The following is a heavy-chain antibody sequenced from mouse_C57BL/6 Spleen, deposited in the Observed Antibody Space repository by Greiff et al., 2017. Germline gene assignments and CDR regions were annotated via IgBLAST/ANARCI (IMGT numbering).Heavy chain of an antibody. Sequence: VQVVESGAELVRPGTSVKVSCKASGYAFTNYLIEWVKQRPGQGLEWIGVINPGSGGTNYNEKFKGKATLTADKSSSTAYMQLSSLTSEDSAVYFCARGGTGFDYWGQGTTLTVSS. J-gene: IGHJ2*01. V-gene: IGHV1-54*01. CDR2: INPGSGGT. D-gene: IGHD3-3*01. CDR1: GYAFTNYL. CDR3: ARGGTGFDY.